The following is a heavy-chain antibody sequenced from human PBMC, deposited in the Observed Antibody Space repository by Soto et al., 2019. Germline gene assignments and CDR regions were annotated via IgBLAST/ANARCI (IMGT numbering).Heavy chain of an antibody. J-gene: IGHJ4*02. CDR3: AKEGYSSGWPTFFDY. CDR2: ISGSGGST. CDR1: GFTFSSYA. D-gene: IGHD6-19*01. Sequence: GGSLRLSCAASGFTFSSYAMSWVRKDPGKGLEWVSAISGSGGSTYYADSVKGRFTISRDNSKNTLYLQMNSLRAEDTAVYYCAKEGYSSGWPTFFDYWGQGTLVTVSS. V-gene: IGHV3-23*01.